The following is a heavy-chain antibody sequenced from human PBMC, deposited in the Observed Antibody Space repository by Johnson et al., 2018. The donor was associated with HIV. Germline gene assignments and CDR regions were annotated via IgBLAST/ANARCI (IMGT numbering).Heavy chain of an antibody. CDR3: ARIGLPYYYGSGSYSHDAFDI. Sequence: QVHLVESGGGVVQPGRSLRLSCAASGFTFSSYAMHWVRQAPGKGLEWVAVISYDGSNKYYADSVQGRFTISRDNSKNTLYLQMNSLRAEDTAVYYCARIGLPYYYGSGSYSHDAFDIWGQGTMVTVSS. D-gene: IGHD3-10*01. J-gene: IGHJ3*02. CDR2: ISYDGSNK. V-gene: IGHV3-30-3*01. CDR1: GFTFSSYA.